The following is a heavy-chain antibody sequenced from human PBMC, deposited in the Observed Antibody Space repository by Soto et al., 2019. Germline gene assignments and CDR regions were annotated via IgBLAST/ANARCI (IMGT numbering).Heavy chain of an antibody. CDR2: ISSSGGNT. D-gene: IGHD4-4*01. CDR1: GFSFSTYA. J-gene: IGHJ6*02. Sequence: GGSLRLSCAASGFSFSTYAMSWVRQAPGKGLEWVSGISSSGGNTYYSDSVKGRFTISRDNSKDTLFLQMNRLGAEDTALYYCARRHDYSAYYYGMDVWGQGTTVTVSS. V-gene: IGHV3-23*01. CDR3: ARRHDYSAYYYGMDV.